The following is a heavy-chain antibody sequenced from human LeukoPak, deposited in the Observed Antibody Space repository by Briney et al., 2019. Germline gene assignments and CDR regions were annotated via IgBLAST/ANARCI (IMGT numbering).Heavy chain of an antibody. CDR3: ARDRHYYDSSGYYSSYYSDY. CDR2: INHSGST. CDR1: GGSFSGYY. Sequence: SETLSLTCAVYGGSFSGYYWSWIRQPPGKGLEWIGEINHSGSTNYNPSLKSRVTISVDTSKNQFSLKLSSVTAADTAVYYCARDRHYYDSSGYYSSYYSDYWGQGTLVTVSS. D-gene: IGHD3-22*01. J-gene: IGHJ4*02. V-gene: IGHV4-34*01.